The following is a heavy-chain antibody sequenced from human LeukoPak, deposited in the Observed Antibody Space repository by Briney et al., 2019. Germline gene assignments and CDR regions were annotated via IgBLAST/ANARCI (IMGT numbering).Heavy chain of an antibody. CDR3: ARVPHGETIFGVVLYWFDP. V-gene: IGHV4-38-2*02. CDR2: IYHSGST. D-gene: IGHD3-3*01. Sequence: PSETLSLTCTVSSYSISGGYYWGWIRQPPGKGLEWIGSIYHSGSTYYNPSLKSRVTISVDTSKNQFSLKLNSVTAADTAVYYCARVPHGETIFGVVLYWFDPWGQGTLVTVSS. J-gene: IGHJ5*02. CDR1: SYSISGGYY.